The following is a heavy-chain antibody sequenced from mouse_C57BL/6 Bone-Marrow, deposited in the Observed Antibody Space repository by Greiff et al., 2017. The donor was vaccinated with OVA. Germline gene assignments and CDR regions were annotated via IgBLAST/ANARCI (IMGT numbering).Heavy chain of an antibody. V-gene: IGHV1-54*01. Sequence: SGAELVRPGTSVKVSCKASGYAFTNYLIEWVKQRPGQGLEWIGVINPGSGGSNYNEQFKGKATLTADTSSSTAYMQLSSLTSEDSAVYFCARGDDYWYFDVWGTGTTVTVSS. J-gene: IGHJ1*03. CDR2: INPGSGGS. CDR3: ARGDDYWYFDV. CDR1: GYAFTNYL. D-gene: IGHD2-3*01.